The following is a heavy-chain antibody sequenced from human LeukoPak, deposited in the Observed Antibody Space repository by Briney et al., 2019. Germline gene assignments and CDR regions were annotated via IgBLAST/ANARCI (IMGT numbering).Heavy chain of an antibody. CDR2: IRSKAYGGTR. J-gene: IGHJ4*02. CDR3: TRRLTIFGVVQPPDY. CDR1: GFTFGDYA. V-gene: IGHV3-49*04. D-gene: IGHD3-3*01. Sequence: GGSLRLSCTASGFTFGDYAMSWVRQAPGKGLEWVGFIRSKAYGGTREYAACVKGIFTISRDDSKSIAYLQMNSLKTEDTAVYYCTRRLTIFGVVQPPDYWGQGTLVTVSS.